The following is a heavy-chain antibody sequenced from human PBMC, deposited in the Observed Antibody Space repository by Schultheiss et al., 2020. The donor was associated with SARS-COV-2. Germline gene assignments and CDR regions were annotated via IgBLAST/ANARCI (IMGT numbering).Heavy chain of an antibody. J-gene: IGHJ3*02. CDR2: MSGSGGDI. CDR3: ARDRGGDKFNNAFDI. V-gene: IGHV3-21*01. CDR1: GFIFSNYA. D-gene: IGHD2-21*02. Sequence: GGSLRLSCAASGFIFSNYAMNWVRQAPGKGLEWVSAMSGSGGDIYYADSVKGRFTISRDNAKNSLYLQMNSLRAEDTAVYYCARDRGGDKFNNAFDIWGQGTMVTVSS.